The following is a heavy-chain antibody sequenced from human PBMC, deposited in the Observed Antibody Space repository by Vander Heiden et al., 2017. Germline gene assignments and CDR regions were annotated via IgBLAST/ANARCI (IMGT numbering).Heavy chain of an antibody. D-gene: IGHD3-9*01. Sequence: QVQLVESGGGVVQPGRSLRLSCAASGFTFSSYVMHWVRQAPGKGLEWVAVIWYDGSNKYYADSVKGRFTISRDNSKNTLYLQMNSLRAEDTAVYYCAREYYDILTGYPAGGMDVWGQGTTVTVSS. V-gene: IGHV3-33*01. CDR3: AREYYDILTGYPAGGMDV. J-gene: IGHJ6*02. CDR1: GFTFSSYV. CDR2: IWYDGSNK.